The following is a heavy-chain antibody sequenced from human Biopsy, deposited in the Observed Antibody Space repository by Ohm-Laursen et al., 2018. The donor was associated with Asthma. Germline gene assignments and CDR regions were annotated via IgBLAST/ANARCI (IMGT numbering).Heavy chain of an antibody. CDR1: GFSFSNFA. CDR3: ARGYCRDDACYSPPDY. J-gene: IGHJ4*02. D-gene: IGHD2-15*01. CDR2: ISKDASTQ. Sequence: SSLRLSCSASGFSFSNFAIHWVRQAPGKGLEWVGVISKDASTQDYADSVKGRFTMARDNAKNSLFLQMNSLRDEDTAVYYCARGYCRDDACYSPPDYWGQGTLVTVSS. V-gene: IGHV3-30*07.